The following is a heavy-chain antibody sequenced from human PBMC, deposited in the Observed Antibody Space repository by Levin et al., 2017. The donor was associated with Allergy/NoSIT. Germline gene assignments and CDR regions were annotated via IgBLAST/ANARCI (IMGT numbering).Heavy chain of an antibody. Sequence: GASVKVSCKASGYTFTSYGISWVRQAPGQGLEWMGWISAYNGNTNYAQKLQGRVTMTTDTSTSTAYMELRSLRSDDTAVYYCARDGAPRITGTFQPGMDVWGQGTTVTVSS. CDR2: ISAYNGNT. J-gene: IGHJ6*02. CDR3: ARDGAPRITGTFQPGMDV. CDR1: GYTFTSYG. V-gene: IGHV1-18*01. D-gene: IGHD1-7*01.